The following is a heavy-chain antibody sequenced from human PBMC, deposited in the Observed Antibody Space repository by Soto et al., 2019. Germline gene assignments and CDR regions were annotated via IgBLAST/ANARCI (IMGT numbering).Heavy chain of an antibody. D-gene: IGHD6-13*01. Sequence: SETLSLTCTVSGCSFSSGGYYWSWIRQHPGKGLEWIGYIYYSGSTYYNPSLKSRVTISVDTSKNQFSLKLSPVTAADTAVYYCARGKTVAAAGPFDYWGQGTLVTVSS. J-gene: IGHJ4*02. CDR2: IYYSGST. CDR3: ARGKTVAAAGPFDY. V-gene: IGHV4-31*03. CDR1: GCSFSSGGYY.